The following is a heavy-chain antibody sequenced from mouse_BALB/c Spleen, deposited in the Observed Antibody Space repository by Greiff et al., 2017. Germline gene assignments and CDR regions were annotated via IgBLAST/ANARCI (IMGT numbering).Heavy chain of an antibody. CDR3: ARKDYGNYWFAY. D-gene: IGHD2-1*01. CDR2: ISSGGSYT. CDR1: GFTFSSYA. J-gene: IGHJ3*01. V-gene: IGHV5-9-4*01. Sequence: EVMLVESGGGLVKPGGSLKLSCAASGFTFSSYAMSWVRQSPEKRLEWVAEISSGGSYTYYPDTVTGRFTISRDNAKNTLYLEMSSLRSEDTAMYYCARKDYGNYWFAYWGQGTLVTVSA.